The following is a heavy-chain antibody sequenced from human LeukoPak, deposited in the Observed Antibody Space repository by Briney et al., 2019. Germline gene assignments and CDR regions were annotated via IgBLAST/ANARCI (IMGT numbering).Heavy chain of an antibody. CDR3: ARPGIAVAGTGFDY. J-gene: IGHJ4*02. Sequence: SETLSLTCIVSGGSISSSSYYWGWIRQPPGKGLEWIGSIYYSGSTNYNPSLKSRVTISVDTSKNRFSLKLSSVTAADTAVYYCARPGIAVAGTGFDYWGQGTLVTVSS. CDR2: IYYSGST. CDR1: GGSISSSSYY. V-gene: IGHV4-39*01. D-gene: IGHD6-19*01.